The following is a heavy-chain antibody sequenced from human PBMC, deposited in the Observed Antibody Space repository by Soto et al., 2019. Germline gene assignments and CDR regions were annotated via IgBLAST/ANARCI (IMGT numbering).Heavy chain of an antibody. CDR1: GGTFSSYT. CDR2: IIPILGIA. J-gene: IGHJ6*03. D-gene: IGHD4-17*01. Sequence: SVKVSCKASGGTFSSYTISWVRQAPGQGLEWMGRIIPILGIANYAQKFQGRVTITADKSTSTAYMELSSLRSEDTAVYYCARVRTYGDYVPTPYYMDVWGKGTTVTVSS. CDR3: ARVRTYGDYVPTPYYMDV. V-gene: IGHV1-69*02.